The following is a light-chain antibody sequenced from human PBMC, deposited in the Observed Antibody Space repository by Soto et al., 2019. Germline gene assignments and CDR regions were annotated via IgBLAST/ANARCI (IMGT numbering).Light chain of an antibody. CDR3: SSYTRSSFYV. J-gene: IGLJ1*01. Sequence: QSVLTQPASVSGSPGQSITISCTGTSSDVGGYNYVSWYQQHPGKAPKLMIYDVSNRPSGVSNRFSGSKSGNTASLTISGLQAEYEADYDCSSYTRSSFYVCGTGTNVTVL. CDR1: SSDVGGYNY. V-gene: IGLV2-14*01. CDR2: DVS.